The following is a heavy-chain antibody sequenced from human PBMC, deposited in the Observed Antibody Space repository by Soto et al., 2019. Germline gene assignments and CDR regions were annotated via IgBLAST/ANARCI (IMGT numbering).Heavy chain of an antibody. CDR3: AKWDEYGDSNYYGMDV. V-gene: IGHV3-30*18. CDR2: ISYDGSNK. J-gene: IGHJ6*02. Sequence: PGGSLRLSCAASGFTFSSYGMHWVRQAPGKGLEWVAVISYDGSNKYYADSVKGRFTISRDNSKNTLYLQMNSLRAEDTAVYYCAKWDEYGDSNYYGMDVWGQGTTVTVSS. CDR1: GFTFSSYG. D-gene: IGHD4-17*01.